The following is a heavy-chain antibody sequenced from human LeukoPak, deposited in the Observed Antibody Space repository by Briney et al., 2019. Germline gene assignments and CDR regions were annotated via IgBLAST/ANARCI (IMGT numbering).Heavy chain of an antibody. V-gene: IGHV3-7*01. CDR1: GFTFSSSW. CDR2: IKQDGSQK. Sequence: GGSLRLSCAASGFTFSSSWMSWVRQALGKGLEWVANIKQDGSQKNYVDSVKGRFTISRDNAKNSLYLQMSSLRVEDTAVYYCARGGYSHWDSWGQGTLVTVSS. CDR3: ARGGYSHWDS. D-gene: IGHD2-21*01. J-gene: IGHJ4*02.